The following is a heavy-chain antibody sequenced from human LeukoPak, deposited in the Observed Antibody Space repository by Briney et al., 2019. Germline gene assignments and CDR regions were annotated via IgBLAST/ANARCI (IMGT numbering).Heavy chain of an antibody. V-gene: IGHV4-59*01. CDR3: ARTTKKWELGN. CDR2: IYYSGST. Sequence: PSETLSLTCTVSGGSISSYYWSWIRQPPGKGLEWIGYIYYSGSTNYNPSLKSRVTISVDTSKNQFTLKLSSVTAADTAVYYRARTTKKWELGNWGQGTLVTVSS. D-gene: IGHD1-26*01. J-gene: IGHJ4*02. CDR1: GGSISSYY.